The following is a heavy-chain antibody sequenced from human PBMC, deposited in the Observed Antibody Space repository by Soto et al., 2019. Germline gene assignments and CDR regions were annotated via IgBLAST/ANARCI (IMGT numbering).Heavy chain of an antibody. CDR1: GYTFTSYG. V-gene: IGHV1-18*01. CDR3: AMAEPYSSSWYSGYFDL. J-gene: IGHJ2*01. D-gene: IGHD6-13*01. CDR2: ISAYNGNT. Sequence: QVQLVQSGAEVKKPGASVKVSCKASGYTFTSYGISWVRQAPGQGLEWMGWISAYNGNTNYAQKLQGRVTMTTDTSTSTAYMELRSLRSDDTAVYYCAMAEPYSSSWYSGYFDLWGRGTLVTVSS.